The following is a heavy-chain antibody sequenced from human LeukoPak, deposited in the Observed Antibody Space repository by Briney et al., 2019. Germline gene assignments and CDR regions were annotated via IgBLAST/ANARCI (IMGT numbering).Heavy chain of an antibody. CDR1: GFTFSSYW. CDR2: IKQDGSEK. J-gene: IGHJ5*02. V-gene: IGHV3-7*01. D-gene: IGHD3-10*01. CDR3: ARLLMVRGVIGWFDP. Sequence: GGSLRLSCAASGFTFSSYWMSWVRQAPGKGLEWVANIKQDGSEKYYVDSVKGRFTISRDNAKNSLYLQMNSLRAEDTAVYYCARLLMVRGVIGWFDPWGQGTLVTVSS.